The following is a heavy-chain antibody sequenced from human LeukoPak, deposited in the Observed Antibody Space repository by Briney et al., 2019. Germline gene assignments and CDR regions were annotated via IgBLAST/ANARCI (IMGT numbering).Heavy chain of an antibody. CDR2: FSTSGSA. J-gene: IGHJ3*02. CDR3: AGLRSRAFDI. D-gene: IGHD4-17*01. CDR1: GGSISKYY. Sequence: KPSETLSLTCTVSGGSISKYYLGWIRQPAGKRLECIGRFSTSGSATSSSSLKSLVTMSADTSKNQFSLNLSSVTAADTAVYYCAGLRSRAFDIWGPGTMVSVSS. V-gene: IGHV4-4*07.